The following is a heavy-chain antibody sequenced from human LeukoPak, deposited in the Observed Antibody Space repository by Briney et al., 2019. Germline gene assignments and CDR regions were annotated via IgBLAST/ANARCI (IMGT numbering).Heavy chain of an antibody. D-gene: IGHD3-9*01. CDR1: GYTFTGYY. CDR3: AREYVLRYFDWFDAFDI. CDR2: INPNSGGT. Sequence: RASVKVSCKASGYTFTGYYMHWVRQAPGQGLEWMGWINPNSGGTNYAQKFQGRVTMTRDTSISTAYMELSRLRSDDTAVYYCAREYVLRYFDWFDAFDIWGQGTMVTASS. J-gene: IGHJ3*02. V-gene: IGHV1-2*02.